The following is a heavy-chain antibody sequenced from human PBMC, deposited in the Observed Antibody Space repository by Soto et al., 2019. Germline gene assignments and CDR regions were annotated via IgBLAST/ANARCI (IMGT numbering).Heavy chain of an antibody. D-gene: IGHD6-19*01. V-gene: IGHV3-23*01. J-gene: IGHJ4*02. Sequence: GGSLRRSCAASGFTFSSYAMTWVRQAPGKGLEWVSVISGSGGRAYNADSVKGRFTISRDNSKNTLFLQMNSLRAEDTAVYYCAKDQDPYSTGWYYFDYWGQGTQVTVYS. CDR2: ISGSGGRA. CDR1: GFTFSSYA. CDR3: AKDQDPYSTGWYYFDY.